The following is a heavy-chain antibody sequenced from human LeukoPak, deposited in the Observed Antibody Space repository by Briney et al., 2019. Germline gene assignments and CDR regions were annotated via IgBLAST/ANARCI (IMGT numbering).Heavy chain of an antibody. CDR1: GFTFSRTW. Sequence: GGSLGLSCAASGFTFSRTWMHWVRQVPGKGREWVANIKKDGSEKHYVDSVQGRFTISRDNAKNSLYLQMNSLRAEDTAVYYCARRDFWSGYLDYWGQGTLVTVSS. V-gene: IGHV3-7*01. CDR3: ARRDFWSGYLDY. J-gene: IGHJ4*02. D-gene: IGHD3-3*01. CDR2: IKKDGSEK.